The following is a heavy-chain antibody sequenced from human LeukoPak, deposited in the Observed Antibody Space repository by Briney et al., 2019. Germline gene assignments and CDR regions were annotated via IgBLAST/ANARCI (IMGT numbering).Heavy chain of an antibody. CDR2: INHSGST. V-gene: IGHV4-34*01. Sequence: SEPLSLTCAVYGGSFSGYYWSWIRQPPGKGLEWIGEINHSGSTNYNPSLKSRVTISVDTSKNQFSLKLSSVTAADTAVYYCARGGGVRSDMDVWGKGTTVTVSS. D-gene: IGHD3-3*01. J-gene: IGHJ6*03. CDR3: ARGGGVRSDMDV. CDR1: GGSFSGYY.